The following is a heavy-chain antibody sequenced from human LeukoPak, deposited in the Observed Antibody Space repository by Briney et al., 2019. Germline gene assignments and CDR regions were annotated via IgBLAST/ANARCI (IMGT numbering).Heavy chain of an antibody. J-gene: IGHJ3*01. Sequence: GGSLRLSCAASGFTFNNTWMNWVRQAPGKGLEWVARIRSKRDGGTTDYAAPVKGRFTISRDDSKNTMYLQMNSLKAEDTAVYYCARDWYYAFDFWGQGTMVTVSS. V-gene: IGHV3-15*07. D-gene: IGHD2-21*02. CDR1: GFTFNNTW. CDR3: ARDWYYAFDF. CDR2: IRSKRDGGTT.